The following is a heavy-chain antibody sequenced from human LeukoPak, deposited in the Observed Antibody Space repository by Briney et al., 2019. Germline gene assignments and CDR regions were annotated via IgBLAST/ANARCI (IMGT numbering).Heavy chain of an antibody. Sequence: SETLSLTCTVSGGSISGSSYYWGWIRQPPGKGLEWIGSIYYSGSTYYNPSLKSRVTISVDTSKNQFSLKLNSVTATDTAVYYCARPRYSWNYVGGNWFDPWGQGTLVTVSS. CDR1: GGSISGSSYY. CDR3: ARPRYSWNYVGGNWFDP. CDR2: IYYSGST. D-gene: IGHD1-7*01. J-gene: IGHJ5*02. V-gene: IGHV4-39*01.